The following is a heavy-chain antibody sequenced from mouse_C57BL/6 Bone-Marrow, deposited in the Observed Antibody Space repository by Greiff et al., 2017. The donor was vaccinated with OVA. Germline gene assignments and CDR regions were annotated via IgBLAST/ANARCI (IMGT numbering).Heavy chain of an antibody. V-gene: IGHV1-69*01. Sequence: QVQLQQPGAELVMPGASVKLSCKASGYTFTSYWMHWVKQRPGQGLEWIGEIDPSDSYTNYNQKFKGKSTLTVDKSSSTAYMQLSSLTSEDSAVYDCARLGDYWGQGTSVTVSS. J-gene: IGHJ4*01. CDR3: ARLGDY. CDR1: GYTFTSYW. CDR2: IDPSDSYT.